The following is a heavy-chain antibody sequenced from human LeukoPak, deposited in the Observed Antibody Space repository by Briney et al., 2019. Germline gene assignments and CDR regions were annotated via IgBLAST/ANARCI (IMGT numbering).Heavy chain of an antibody. V-gene: IGHV1-8*01. CDR3: ARYLKEWLSETYYFDY. CDR2: MNPNSGNT. CDR1: GYTFTSYD. J-gene: IGHJ4*02. Sequence: ASVTVSYKASGYTFTSYDINWVRQATGQGLEWMGWMNPNSGNTGYPQKFQGRVTMTRNTSISTAYMELSSLRSEDTAVYYCARYLKEWLSETYYFDYWGQGTLVTVSS. D-gene: IGHD3-3*01.